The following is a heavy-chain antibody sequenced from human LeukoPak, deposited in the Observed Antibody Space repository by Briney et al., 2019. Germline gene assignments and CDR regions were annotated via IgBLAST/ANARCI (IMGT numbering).Heavy chain of an antibody. Sequence: GSVTVSCKAYGYNFTSYGIRWMRQATVQGLEWMGWISAYNGNTNYAQKLQGRVTMTTDTSTSTAYMELRSLRSDDTAGYYCARDRAVTIPPDYWGQGTLVTVSS. D-gene: IGHD4-17*01. CDR2: ISAYNGNT. J-gene: IGHJ4*02. V-gene: IGHV1-18*04. CDR3: ARDRAVTIPPDY. CDR1: GYNFTSYG.